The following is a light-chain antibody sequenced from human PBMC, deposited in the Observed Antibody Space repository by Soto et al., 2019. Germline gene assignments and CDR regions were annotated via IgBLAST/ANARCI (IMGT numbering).Light chain of an antibody. CDR2: DVS. J-gene: IGKJ1*01. CDR1: QSISGW. CDR3: QQYNSYPWT. V-gene: IGKV1-5*01. Sequence: DIQMTQSPSTLSASVGDRGTITCRASQSISGWLAWYQQKPGKAPKLLIYDVSSLESGVPSRFSGSGSGTEFTLAISSLQPDDFATYYCQQYNSYPWTFGQGTKVDSK.